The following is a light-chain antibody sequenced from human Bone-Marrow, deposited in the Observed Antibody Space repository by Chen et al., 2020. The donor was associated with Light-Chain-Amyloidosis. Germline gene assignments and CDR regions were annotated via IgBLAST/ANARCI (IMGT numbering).Light chain of an antibody. Sequence: QSALTQPPSASGSPGQSVTISCTGTSNDDVSWYQQYPGKAPKLIIYEVTKRPSGVPDRCSGSKSGNTASLTVSGLQADDEGDYFCSAGGGTNHFYVIGSGTRVTVL. CDR3: SAGGGTNHFYV. J-gene: IGLJ1*01. CDR1: SNDD. V-gene: IGLV2-8*01. CDR2: EVT.